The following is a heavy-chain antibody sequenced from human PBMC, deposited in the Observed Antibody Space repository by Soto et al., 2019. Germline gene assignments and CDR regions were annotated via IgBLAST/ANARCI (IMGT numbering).Heavy chain of an antibody. V-gene: IGHV1-8*01. CDR2: MNPNSNNT. D-gene: IGHD3-16*01. J-gene: IGHJ4*02. Sequence: QVQLVQSGAEVKKPGASVKVSCKASGYTFTSYDINWVRQATGQGLEWMGWMNPNSNNTGYAQKFQGRLTMTRNTTINPAYMERSSLRSGDPAVNYCERERGGGYFDYWGQGTLVTVSS. CDR3: ERERGGGYFDY. CDR1: GYTFTSYD.